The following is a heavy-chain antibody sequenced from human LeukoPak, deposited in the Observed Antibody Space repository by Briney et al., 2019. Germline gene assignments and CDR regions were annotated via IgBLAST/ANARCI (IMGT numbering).Heavy chain of an antibody. CDR3: AKWPEGATPKFHH. CDR2: ISASGHAT. J-gene: IGHJ4*02. Sequence: GGSLRLSCAASGFTFSSYAMSWVRQAPGKGLEAPGKGHEWVSTISASGHATYYPDVVRGRFTISRDNSNSTLHLQMDSLRAEDSALYYCAKWPEGATPKFHHWGQGTLVTVSS. D-gene: IGHD1-26*01. CDR1: GFTFSSYA. V-gene: IGHV3-23*01.